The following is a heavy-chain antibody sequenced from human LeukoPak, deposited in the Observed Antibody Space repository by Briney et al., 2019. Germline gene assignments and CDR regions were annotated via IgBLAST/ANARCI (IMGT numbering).Heavy chain of an antibody. Sequence: ASVKVSCKASGYTFTSYGISWVRQAPGQGLDWMGWISAYNGNTNYAQELQGRVNMTTDTSTSTAYMELRSLRSDDTAVYYCARVTYYYGSGSYLSVPFFDYWGQGTLVTVSS. CDR3: ARVTYYYGSGSYLSVPFFDY. V-gene: IGHV1-18*01. J-gene: IGHJ4*02. CDR1: GYTFTSYG. CDR2: ISAYNGNT. D-gene: IGHD3-10*01.